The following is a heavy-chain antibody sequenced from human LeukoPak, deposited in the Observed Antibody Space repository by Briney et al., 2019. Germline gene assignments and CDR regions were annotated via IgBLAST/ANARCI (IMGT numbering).Heavy chain of an antibody. V-gene: IGHV3-74*03. Sequence: HPGRSLRLSCAASGFTFSGHWMHWVRQAPGKGLVWVSRVIGDGSGTTSADSVRGRFTISRDNAKNTLYLQMNDLRVEDTALYYCASGDSATRLDYWGQGTLVSVSS. CDR2: VIGDGSGT. CDR1: GFTFSGHW. D-gene: IGHD6-25*01. J-gene: IGHJ4*02. CDR3: ASGDSATRLDY.